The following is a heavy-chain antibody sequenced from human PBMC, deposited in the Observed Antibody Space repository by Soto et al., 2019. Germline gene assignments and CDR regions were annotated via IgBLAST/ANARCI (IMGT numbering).Heavy chain of an antibody. CDR2: IYYSGST. Sequence: SETLSLTCTVSGGSISSYYWSWIRQPPGKGLEWIGYIYYSGSTNYNPSLKSRVTISVDTSKNQFSLKLSSVTAADTAVYYCGRDSGHDYGDPRPASGYGTDVWGQGTTVTVSS. D-gene: IGHD4-17*01. CDR1: GGSISSYY. V-gene: IGHV4-59*01. CDR3: GRDSGHDYGDPRPASGYGTDV. J-gene: IGHJ6*02.